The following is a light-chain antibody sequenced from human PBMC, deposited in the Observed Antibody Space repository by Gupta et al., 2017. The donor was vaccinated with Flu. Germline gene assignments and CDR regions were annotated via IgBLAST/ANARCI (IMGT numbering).Light chain of an antibody. CDR1: QSILKSDRRTY. CDR2: DIS. J-gene: IGKJ2*01. V-gene: IGKV2D-29*01. CDR3: MQSIQLPYT. Sequence: VTPGQPASISSKSSQSILKSDRRTYLSWYQQKPGQPPLLLIYDISNRFSGMPDTFSGSGSGTEFTLKISRVEAEDVGIYYCMQSIQLPYTFGQGTRLEIK.